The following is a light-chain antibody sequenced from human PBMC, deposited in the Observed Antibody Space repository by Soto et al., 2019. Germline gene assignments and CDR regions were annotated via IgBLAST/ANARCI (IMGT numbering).Light chain of an antibody. CDR2: GVS. J-gene: IGLJ3*02. Sequence: QSVLTQPASVSGSPGQSITISCTGTSSDIGAYDHVSWYQHHPGKAPKLIIYGVSNRPSGVSNRFSGSKSGNTAYLTISGLQTEDEADFYCASHSSDTNLNWVFGGGTQLTVL. CDR3: ASHSSDTNLNWV. V-gene: IGLV2-14*01. CDR1: SSDIGAYDH.